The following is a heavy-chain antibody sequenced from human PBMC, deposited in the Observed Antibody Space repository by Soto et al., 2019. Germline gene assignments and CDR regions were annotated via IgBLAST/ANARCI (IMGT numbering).Heavy chain of an antibody. D-gene: IGHD6-13*01. CDR2: ISYDGSNK. V-gene: IGHV3-30*18. Sequence: GGSLRLSCAASGFTFSSYGMHWVRQAPGKGLEWVAVISYDGSNKYYADSVKGRFTISRDNSKNTLYLQMNSLRAEDTAVYYCAKDKVWIAAAGPIDYWGQGTLVTVSS. CDR1: GFTFSSYG. J-gene: IGHJ4*02. CDR3: AKDKVWIAAAGPIDY.